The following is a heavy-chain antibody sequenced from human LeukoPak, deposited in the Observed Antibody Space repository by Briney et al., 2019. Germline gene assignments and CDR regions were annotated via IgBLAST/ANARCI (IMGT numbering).Heavy chain of an antibody. CDR3: ARRRIVATRSPNDY. Sequence: SVKVSCKASGGTFSSYVVDWVRQAPGQGLEWMGRIIPVFGPANYAQKFQGRVTITADETTSTAYMELTSLRSEDTAVYYCARRRIVATRSPNDYWGQGTLVIFSS. V-gene: IGHV1-69*13. CDR1: GGTFSSYV. CDR2: IIPVFGPA. J-gene: IGHJ4*02. D-gene: IGHD5-12*01.